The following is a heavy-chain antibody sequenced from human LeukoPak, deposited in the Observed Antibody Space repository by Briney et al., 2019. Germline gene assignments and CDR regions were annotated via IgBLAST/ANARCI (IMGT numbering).Heavy chain of an antibody. Sequence: SETLSLTCTVSGGSISSSSYYWGWIRQPPGKGLEWIGGIYYSGSTYYNTSLKSRVTISVDTSKNQFSLNVSSVTAADTAVYYCARDTYYDILTGYDYLDAFDIWGQGTMVTISS. CDR1: GGSISSSSYY. CDR3: ARDTYYDILTGYDYLDAFDI. CDR2: IYYSGST. J-gene: IGHJ3*02. V-gene: IGHV4-39*07. D-gene: IGHD3-9*01.